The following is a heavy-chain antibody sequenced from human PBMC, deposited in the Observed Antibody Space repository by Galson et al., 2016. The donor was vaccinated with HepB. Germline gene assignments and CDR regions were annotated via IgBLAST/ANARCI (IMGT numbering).Heavy chain of an antibody. V-gene: IGHV3-7*03. CDR2: IKEDGSKT. CDR3: AKYGDEAGWNFHH. CDR1: GFTFSRFW. J-gene: IGHJ1*01. Sequence: SLRLSCAASGFTFSRFWMNWVRQAPGKGLEWVASIKEDGSKTFYVDSVKSRFTMSRDNVEESVSLQMNSLRAEDTAVYYCAKYGDEAGWNFHHWGQGTLVTVSS. D-gene: IGHD6-19*01.